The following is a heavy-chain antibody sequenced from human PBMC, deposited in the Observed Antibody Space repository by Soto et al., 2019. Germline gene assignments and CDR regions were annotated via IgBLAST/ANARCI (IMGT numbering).Heavy chain of an antibody. CDR3: ARVRPTDYVGNYNNGMDV. J-gene: IGHJ6*02. V-gene: IGHV1-46*01. Sequence: QVQLVQSGAEVKKPGASVKVSCKASGYTFTASYMHWVRQAPGQGLEWMGIIDPSGGSTSYSQKFQGRVTMTRDTSTSTVYMELNSLRSEDTAVFYCARVRPTDYVGNYNNGMDVWGQGTTVTVSS. D-gene: IGHD4-17*01. CDR2: IDPSGGST. CDR1: GYTFTASY.